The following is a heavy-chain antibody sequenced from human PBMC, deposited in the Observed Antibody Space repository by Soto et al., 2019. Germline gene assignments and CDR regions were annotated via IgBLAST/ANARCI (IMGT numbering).Heavy chain of an antibody. CDR3: STRAYDTTGYYQFDP. J-gene: IGHJ5*01. Sequence: PSETLSLTCAVYGGSFSGHSWTWIRQSPGKGLEWIGDINHSGRVNYSPSLKSRVTISLDTSKNQFSLTLSAVTAADTAMYYCSTRAYDTTGYYQFDPWGQGTLVTVSS. V-gene: IGHV4-34*01. CDR2: INHSGRV. D-gene: IGHD3-22*01. CDR1: GGSFSGHS.